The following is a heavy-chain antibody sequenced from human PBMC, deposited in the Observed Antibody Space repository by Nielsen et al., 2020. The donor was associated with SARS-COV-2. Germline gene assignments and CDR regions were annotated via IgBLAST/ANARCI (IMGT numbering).Heavy chain of an antibody. D-gene: IGHD2-8*01. V-gene: IGHV3-11*06. J-gene: IGHJ4*02. Sequence: VASLPLSFAASRFTFIYSYISCIRLAPGTLLYWVSYISSSGYTNYVDSVKGRFIMSRDNARNSLYLQMNSLRVEDTAIYYCVRENGHFDYWGQGALVTVSS. CDR3: VRENGHFDY. CDR2: ISSSGYT. CDR1: RFTFIYSY.